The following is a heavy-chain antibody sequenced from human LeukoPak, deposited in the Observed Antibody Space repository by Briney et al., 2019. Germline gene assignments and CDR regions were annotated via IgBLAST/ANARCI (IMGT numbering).Heavy chain of an antibody. CDR2: ISSSSNYI. J-gene: IGHJ4*02. Sequence: GVSLRLSCAASAFTFSSYSMRWVRQAPGKGREWGSSISSSSNYIYYADSLKGRFTISRDNAKNSLYLQMNSLRAEDTAVYYCASHGSGSYYVDYWGQGTLVTVSS. CDR3: ASHGSGSYYVDY. D-gene: IGHD3-10*01. CDR1: AFTFSSYS. V-gene: IGHV3-21*01.